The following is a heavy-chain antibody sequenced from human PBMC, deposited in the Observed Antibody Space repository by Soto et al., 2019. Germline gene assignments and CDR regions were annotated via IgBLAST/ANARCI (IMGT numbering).Heavy chain of an antibody. CDR3: ARERNRSWPPYIYFYLSNSMDV. CDR2: IKQDGSEK. J-gene: IGHJ6*03. CDR1: GFTFSSYW. V-gene: IGHV3-7*01. D-gene: IGHD3-22*01. Sequence: SLRLSCAASGFTFSSYWMSWVRQAPGKGLEWVANIKQDGSEKYYVDSVKGRFTISRDNAKNPLYLQMNSLRAEDTAVYYCARERNRSWPPYIYFYLSNSMDVGGKGPRATVP.